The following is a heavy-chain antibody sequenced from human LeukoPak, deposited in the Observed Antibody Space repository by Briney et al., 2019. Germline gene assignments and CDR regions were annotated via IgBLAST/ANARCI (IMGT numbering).Heavy chain of an antibody. D-gene: IGHD3-22*01. CDR2: IRYGGSNQ. J-gene: IGHJ4*02. Sequence: PGGSLRLSCATSGFTFSSYGMYWVRQAPGKGLEWVAFIRYGGSNQYYADSVKGRFTISRDNSRHTLYLEMNTLRPEDTAVYYCARDLYRIVVVPHYFDYWGQGTLVTVSS. CDR3: ARDLYRIVVVPHYFDY. CDR1: GFTFSSYG. V-gene: IGHV3-30*02.